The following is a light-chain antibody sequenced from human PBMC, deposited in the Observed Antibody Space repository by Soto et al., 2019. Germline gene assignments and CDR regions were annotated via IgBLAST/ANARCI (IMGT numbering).Light chain of an antibody. J-gene: IGKJ5*01. V-gene: IGKV3-15*01. Sequence: EVVMTQSPATLSVSPGETVTLSCRASQSVGGNLAWYQQKPGQAPRLLIDGASTRATGVPARFSGSGSGTEFTLTIRSLQSEDFAVSYCQQYDNWPPVTFGQGTRLDIK. CDR1: QSVGGN. CDR3: QQYDNWPPVT. CDR2: GAS.